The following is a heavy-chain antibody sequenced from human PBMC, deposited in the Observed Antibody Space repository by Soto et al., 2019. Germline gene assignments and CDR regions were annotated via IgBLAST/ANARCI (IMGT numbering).Heavy chain of an antibody. CDR2: SSGSGGST. Sequence: VSASSGSGGSTYYADSEKGRCTIARDNSTTTLYLHMNRRRAEDTAVYYYATAPASATPLNYFSGMDVWGQRTTVTVSS. D-gene: IGHD2-2*01. CDR3: ATAPASATPLNYFSGMDV. J-gene: IGHJ6*02. V-gene: IGHV3-23*01.